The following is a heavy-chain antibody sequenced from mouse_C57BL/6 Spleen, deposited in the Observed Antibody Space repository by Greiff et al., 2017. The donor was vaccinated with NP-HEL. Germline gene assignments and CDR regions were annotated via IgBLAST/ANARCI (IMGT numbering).Heavy chain of an antibody. J-gene: IGHJ4*01. CDR3: ARPSEAMDY. CDR1: GYTFTDYY. V-gene: IGHV1-26*01. CDR2: INPNNGGT. Sequence: VQLQQSGPELVKPGASVKISCKASGYTFTDYYMNWVKQSHGKSLEWIGDINPNNGGTSYNQKFKGKATLTVDKSSSTAYMELRSLTSEDSAVYYCARPSEAMDYWGQGTSVTVSS.